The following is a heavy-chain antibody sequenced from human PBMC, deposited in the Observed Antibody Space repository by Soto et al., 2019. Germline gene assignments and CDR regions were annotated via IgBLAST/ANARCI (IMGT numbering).Heavy chain of an antibody. D-gene: IGHD5-12*01. CDR1: GFTFSDYY. CDR3: ARDHHRYSGYDYVDY. Sequence: QVQLVESGGGLVKPGGSLRLSCAASGFTFSDYYMSWIRQAPGKGLGWVSYISSSSSYTNYADSVKGRFTISRDNAKNSLYLQMNSLRADDTAVYYCARDHHRYSGYDYVDYWGQGTLVTVSS. J-gene: IGHJ4*02. CDR2: ISSSSSYT. V-gene: IGHV3-11*05.